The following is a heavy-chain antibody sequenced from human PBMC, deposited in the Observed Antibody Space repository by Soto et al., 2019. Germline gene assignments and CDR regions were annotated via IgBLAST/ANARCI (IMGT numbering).Heavy chain of an antibody. D-gene: IGHD2-2*01. CDR2: IIPIFGTA. Sequence: QVQLVQSVAEVKKPGSSVKVSCKASGGTFSSYAISWVRQAPGQGLAWMGGIIPIFGTANYAQTFQGRVTITADESTSTAYIELSSLSSEATAGYYCARHVPAAGYYYGMDVWCQGTTVTVSS. V-gene: IGHV1-69*12. J-gene: IGHJ6*02. CDR1: GGTFSSYA. CDR3: ARHVPAAGYYYGMDV.